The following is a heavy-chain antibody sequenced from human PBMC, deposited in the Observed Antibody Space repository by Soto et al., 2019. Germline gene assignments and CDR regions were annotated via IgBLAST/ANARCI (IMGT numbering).Heavy chain of an antibody. Sequence: QVQLVQSGAEVKKPGSSVKVSCKASGGTFSSYTISWVRQAPGQGLEWMGRIIPILGIANYAQKFQGRVRITADKSTSTAYMELSSLRSEDTAVYYCAFLTTVTGRYFDLWGRGTLVTVSS. CDR1: GGTFSSYT. CDR3: AFLTTVTGRYFDL. CDR2: IIPILGIA. J-gene: IGHJ2*01. V-gene: IGHV1-69*02. D-gene: IGHD4-17*01.